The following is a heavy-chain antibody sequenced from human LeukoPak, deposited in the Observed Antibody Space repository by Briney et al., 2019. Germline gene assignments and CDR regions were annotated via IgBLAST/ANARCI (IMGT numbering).Heavy chain of an antibody. CDR2: ISYDGSNK. Sequence: GGSLRLSCAASGFTFSSYGMHWVRQAPGKGLEWVAVISYDGSNKYYADSVKGRFTISRDNAKNSLYLQMNSLRAEDTAVYYCARAGRYSYDSSGYYYDAFDIWGQGTMVTVSS. CDR3: ARAGRYSYDSSGYYYDAFDI. CDR1: GFTFSSYG. D-gene: IGHD3-22*01. V-gene: IGHV3-30*12. J-gene: IGHJ3*02.